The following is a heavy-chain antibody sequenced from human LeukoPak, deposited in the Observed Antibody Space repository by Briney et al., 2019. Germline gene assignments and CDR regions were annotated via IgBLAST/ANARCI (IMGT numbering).Heavy chain of an antibody. V-gene: IGHV3-23*01. CDR1: GFAFDNNA. D-gene: IGHD1-26*01. CDR2: ISNTVGGRT. Sequence: GGSLRLSCAASGFAFDNNAMSWVRQAPGKGLEWVSAISNTVGGRTYYADSVKGRFIISRDDSKNTVYLQMNSLRAEDTAVYYCAKGGSYPAPEFDYWGQGTLVTVSS. J-gene: IGHJ4*02. CDR3: AKGGSYPAPEFDY.